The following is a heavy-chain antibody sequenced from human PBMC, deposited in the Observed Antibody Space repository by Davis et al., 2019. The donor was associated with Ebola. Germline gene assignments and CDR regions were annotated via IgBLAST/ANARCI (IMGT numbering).Heavy chain of an antibody. Sequence: GGSLRLSCAASAFSFSSYWMSWVRQAPGKGLEWVANIKQDGSEKYYVDSVKGRFTISRDNAKNSLYLQMNSLRAEDTAVYYCARDRHIVAPVFDYWGQGTLVTVSS. J-gene: IGHJ4*02. CDR1: AFSFSSYW. CDR3: ARDRHIVAPVFDY. CDR2: IKQDGSEK. V-gene: IGHV3-7*03. D-gene: IGHD5-12*01.